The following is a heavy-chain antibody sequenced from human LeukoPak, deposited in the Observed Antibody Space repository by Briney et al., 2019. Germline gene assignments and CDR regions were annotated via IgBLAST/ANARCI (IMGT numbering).Heavy chain of an antibody. CDR3: ARDFYYDSSGQNL. Sequence: SETLSLTCAVYGGSFSGYYWSWIRQPPGKGLEWIGEINHSGSTNYNPSLKSRVTISVDTPKNQFSLKLSSVTAADTAVYYCARDFYYDSSGQNLWGQGTLVTVSS. CDR2: INHSGST. V-gene: IGHV4-34*01. D-gene: IGHD3-22*01. CDR1: GGSFSGYY. J-gene: IGHJ4*02.